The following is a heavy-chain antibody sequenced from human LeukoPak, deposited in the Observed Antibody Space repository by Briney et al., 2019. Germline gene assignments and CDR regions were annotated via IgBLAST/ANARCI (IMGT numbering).Heavy chain of an antibody. J-gene: IGHJ4*02. Sequence: GGSLRLSCAASGFTFSSYWMSWVRQAPGKGLEWVANIKQDGSEKYYVDSVKGRFTISRDNAKNSLYLQMNSLRAEDTAVYYCARGGSKFWRPGTYYFDYWGQGTLVTVSS. CDR1: GFTFSSYW. D-gene: IGHD5-24*01. V-gene: IGHV3-7*01. CDR2: IKQDGSEK. CDR3: ARGGSKFWRPGTYYFDY.